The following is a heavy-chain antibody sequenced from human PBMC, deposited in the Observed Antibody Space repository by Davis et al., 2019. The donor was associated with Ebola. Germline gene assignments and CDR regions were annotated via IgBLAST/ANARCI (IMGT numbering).Heavy chain of an antibody. CDR2: MNPNSGGT. J-gene: IGHJ6*02. D-gene: IGHD5-18*01. Sequence: ASVKVSCKASGYTFTSYDINWVRQATGQGLEWMGWMNPNSGGTNYAQKFQGWVTMTRDTSISTAYMELSRLRSDDTAVYYCARDVTAMVSLYYYGMDVWGQGTTVTVSS. V-gene: IGHV1-2*04. CDR1: GYTFTSYD. CDR3: ARDVTAMVSLYYYGMDV.